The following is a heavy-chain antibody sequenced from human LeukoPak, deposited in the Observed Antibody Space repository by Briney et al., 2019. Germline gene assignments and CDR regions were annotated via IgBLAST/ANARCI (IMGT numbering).Heavy chain of an antibody. Sequence: GASVKVSCKASGYTFTGYYMHWVRQAPGQGLKWMGWINPNSGGTNYAQKFQGRVTMTRDTSISTAYMELSRLRSDDTAVYYCARGGTMVRGVKGYYYGMDVWGKGTTVTVSS. CDR2: INPNSGGT. D-gene: IGHD3-10*01. V-gene: IGHV1-2*02. CDR3: ARGGTMVRGVKGYYYGMDV. CDR1: GYTFTGYY. J-gene: IGHJ6*04.